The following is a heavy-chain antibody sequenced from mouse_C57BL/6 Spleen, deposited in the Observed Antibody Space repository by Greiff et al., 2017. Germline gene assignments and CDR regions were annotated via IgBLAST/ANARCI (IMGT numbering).Heavy chain of an antibody. J-gene: IGHJ3*01. CDR2: IHPNSGST. CDR1: GYTFTSYW. V-gene: IGHV1-64*01. Sequence: QVQLQQPGAELVKPGASVKLSCKASGYTFTSYWMHWVKQRPGQGLEWIGMIHPNSGSTNYNEKFKSKATLTVDKSSSTAYMQLSSLTSEDSAVYYCARGALYSNLFAYGGQGTLVTVSA. D-gene: IGHD2-5*01. CDR3: ARGALYSNLFAY.